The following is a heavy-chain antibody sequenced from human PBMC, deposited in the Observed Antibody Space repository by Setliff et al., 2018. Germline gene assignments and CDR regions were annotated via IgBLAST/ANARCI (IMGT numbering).Heavy chain of an antibody. J-gene: IGHJ4*02. CDR2: VNPHDGYT. D-gene: IGHD3-10*01. CDR1: GFTFITYY. Sequence: ASVKVSCKASGFTFITYYIHWVRQAPGQGLEWAGRVNPHDGYTHCSQKFEDRVTVTRDTSTSTVYMDLSALTSEDTAVYYCAREFPGGRKGFDYWGQGTPVTVSS. V-gene: IGHV1-46*01. CDR3: AREFPGGRKGFDY.